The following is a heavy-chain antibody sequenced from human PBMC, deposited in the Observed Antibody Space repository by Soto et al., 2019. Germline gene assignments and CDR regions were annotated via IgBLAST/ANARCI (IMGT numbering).Heavy chain of an antibody. D-gene: IGHD3-10*01. CDR3: ATSYGSGYRAFDY. J-gene: IGHJ4*02. Sequence: QVQLVQSGAEVKGPGSSVKVSCKASGDTFNFYSINWVRQAPGLGLEWMGRVNPILSMSNFAQRFQGRVTMTADKSTSTAYMELSGLRSEDMAIYYCATSYGSGYRAFDYWGQGALVTVSS. CDR2: VNPILSMS. CDR1: GDTFNFYS. V-gene: IGHV1-69*04.